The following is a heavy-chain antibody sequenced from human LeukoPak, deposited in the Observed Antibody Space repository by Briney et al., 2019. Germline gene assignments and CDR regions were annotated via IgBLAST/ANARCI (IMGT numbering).Heavy chain of an antibody. CDR3: AREIGYYFDSDDSRLRGRLDV. Sequence: GGSLRLSCAASGLTINTNYMNWVRQAPGRGLEWLSVIYPGGVTKYAESVKGRFTVSRDIAKNTVYLEMNALRAEDTALYYCAREIGYYFDSDDSRLRGRLDVWGKGTSVTVSS. CDR2: IYPGGVT. J-gene: IGHJ6*04. V-gene: IGHV3-53*01. D-gene: IGHD3-22*01. CDR1: GLTINTNY.